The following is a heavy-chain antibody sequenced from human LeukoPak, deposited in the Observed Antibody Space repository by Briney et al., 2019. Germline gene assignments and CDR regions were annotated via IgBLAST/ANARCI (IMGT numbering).Heavy chain of an antibody. CDR2: INPNSGGT. CDR3: ARGRGARYYDSSGLYYFDY. Sequence: ASVKVSCKASGYTFTDYYIHWVRQAPGQGLEWMGWINPNSGGTKYAQNFQGRVTMTRDTSINTAYMDLSRLTSDDTAVYYCARGRGARYYDSSGLYYFDYWGQGALSPSPQ. V-gene: IGHV1-2*02. D-gene: IGHD3-22*01. CDR1: GYTFTDYY. J-gene: IGHJ4*02.